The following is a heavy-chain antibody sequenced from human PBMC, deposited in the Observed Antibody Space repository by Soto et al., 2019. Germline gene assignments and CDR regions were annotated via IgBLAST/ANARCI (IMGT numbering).Heavy chain of an antibody. V-gene: IGHV4-59*01. J-gene: IGHJ5*02. D-gene: IGHD1-20*01. CDR1: GGSISNYY. Sequence: SETLSLTCTVSGGSISNYYWSWIRQPPGKGLEWIGYFSYSGNTNYNPSLKSRVTISVDTAKNQFSLKLSSVTAADTAVYYCATTIYNWQTGWFDPCGQGTRVTVSS. CDR3: ATTIYNWQTGWFDP. CDR2: FSYSGNT.